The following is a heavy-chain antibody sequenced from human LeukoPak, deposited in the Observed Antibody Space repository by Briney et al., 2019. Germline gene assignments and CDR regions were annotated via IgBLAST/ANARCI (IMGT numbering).Heavy chain of an antibody. CDR2: ISSSGIT. V-gene: IGHV4-59*08. J-gene: IGHJ4*02. CDR3: HYYDSSGYYYANDY. CDR1: TFSMSSYY. D-gene: IGHD3-22*01. Sequence: SETLSLTCTVSTFSMSSYYWSWIRQPPGKGLEWIRYISSSGITNYNPSLKSRVTISVDTSKTQFSLKLSSVTAADTAVYYCHYYDSSGYYYANDYWGQGTLVTVSS.